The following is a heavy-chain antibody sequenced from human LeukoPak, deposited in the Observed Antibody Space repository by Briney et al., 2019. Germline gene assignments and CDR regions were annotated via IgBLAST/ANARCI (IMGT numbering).Heavy chain of an antibody. J-gene: IGHJ5*02. CDR1: TMNLSDYG. CDR2: INPTGVRT. D-gene: IGHD2-2*01. CDR3: ARDQPHAASWFDP. Sequence: GGSRRLSCAASTMNLSDYGMDWVRQAPGRGLEWVSTINPTGVRTYYADSVRGRFTISRDNSKNTVFLQINSLRVEDTAIYYCARDQPHAASWFDPWGQGTLVTVSS. V-gene: IGHV3-23*01.